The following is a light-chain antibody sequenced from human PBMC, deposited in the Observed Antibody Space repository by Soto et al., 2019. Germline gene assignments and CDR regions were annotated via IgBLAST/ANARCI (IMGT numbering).Light chain of an antibody. J-gene: IGLJ2*01. V-gene: IGLV2-8*01. CDR2: EVT. CDR1: SSDVGAYNY. Sequence: QSALTLPPSASGSHGQSVTIACAGTSSDVGAYNYVSWYQQHPGKAPKLMIYEVTKRPSGVPDRFSGSKSGNTASLTVSGLQVEDEADYYCSSHAGTKVVFGGGTKLTVL. CDR3: SSHAGTKVV.